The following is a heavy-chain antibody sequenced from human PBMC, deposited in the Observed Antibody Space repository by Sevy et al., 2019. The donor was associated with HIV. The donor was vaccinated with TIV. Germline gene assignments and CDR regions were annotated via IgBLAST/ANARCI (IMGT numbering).Heavy chain of an antibody. Sequence: GGSLRLSCAASTFRVIDNYMSWVRQAPGKGLEWVSTIYSGGSTFYADSVKRRFTISRDNSKNTLYLQMNSLRAEDTAVYYCARDRYYDASGYYYYYYGLDVWGQGTTVTVSS. V-gene: IGHV3-66*01. J-gene: IGHJ6*02. CDR3: ARDRYYDASGYYYYYYGLDV. CDR1: TFRVIDNY. CDR2: IYSGGST. D-gene: IGHD3-22*01.